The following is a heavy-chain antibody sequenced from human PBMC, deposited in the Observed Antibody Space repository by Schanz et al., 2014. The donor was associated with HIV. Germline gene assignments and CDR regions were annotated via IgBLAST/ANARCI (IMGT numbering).Heavy chain of an antibody. J-gene: IGHJ6*02. V-gene: IGHV1-18*01. CDR3: ARERYYSSGYFDLHYYYGIDV. CDR2: ISGYKGNT. CDR1: GYTFTTYG. D-gene: IGHD3-22*01. Sequence: QIQLVQSGAEVKKPGASVKVSCRASGYTFTTYGITWVRQAPGQGLEWMGWISGYKGNTNYAQKLQGRVTMTTDTSTSTAYMELRSLRSEDTAMYYCARERYYSSGYFDLHYYYGIDVWGQGTTVTVSS.